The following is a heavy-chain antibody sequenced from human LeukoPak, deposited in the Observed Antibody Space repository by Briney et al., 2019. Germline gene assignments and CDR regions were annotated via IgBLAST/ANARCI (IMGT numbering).Heavy chain of an antibody. CDR1: GGSISSYY. Sequence: SETLSLTCTVSGGSISSYYWSWIRQPPGKGLEWIGYIYTSGSTNYNPSLKSRVTISVDTSKNQFSLKLSSVTAADTAVYYCARHGAYYYDSSGYYYDYYYMDVWGKGTTVTVSS. D-gene: IGHD3-22*01. CDR2: IYTSGST. V-gene: IGHV4-4*09. J-gene: IGHJ6*03. CDR3: ARHGAYYYDSSGYYYDYYYMDV.